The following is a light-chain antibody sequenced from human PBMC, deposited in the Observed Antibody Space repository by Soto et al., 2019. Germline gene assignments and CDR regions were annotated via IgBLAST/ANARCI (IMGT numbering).Light chain of an antibody. J-gene: IGKJ4*01. Sequence: DIQMTQSPSSLSASVGDRVAITCRASQNIRNYLNWYQQKPGKAPRVLIYGAASLQSGVPSRFSGSGSGTNFSLTINSLHPEDYEPYYCQQSNNTQALTFGGGTKVEIK. V-gene: IGKV1-39*01. CDR1: QNIRNY. CDR2: GAA. CDR3: QQSNNTQALT.